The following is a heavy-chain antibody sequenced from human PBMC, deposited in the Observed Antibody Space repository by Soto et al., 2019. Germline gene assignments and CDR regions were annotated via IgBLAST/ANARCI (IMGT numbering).Heavy chain of an antibody. Sequence: EVQILQSGGGLEQPGGSLRLSCAASGFTFSNYAMSWIRQAPGKGLEWVSTIRETGNTYYADSVRGRFATSRANSENPLYLQMSSLRAEDTAVYYCAKQQMGVIRALDYWGQGTLVTVSS. D-gene: IGHD1-26*01. CDR3: AKQQMGVIRALDY. J-gene: IGHJ4*02. CDR2: IRETGNT. V-gene: IGHV3-23*01. CDR1: GFTFSNYA.